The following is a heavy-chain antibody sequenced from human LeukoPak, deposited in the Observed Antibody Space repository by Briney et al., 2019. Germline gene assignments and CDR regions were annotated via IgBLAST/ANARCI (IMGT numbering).Heavy chain of an antibody. V-gene: IGHV3-30*15. D-gene: IGHD2-15*01. CDR3: AKGSGYFDY. CDR2: ISDDGSIK. J-gene: IGHJ4*01. Sequence: GGSLRLSCATSGFTFSNFAMHWVRQAPGKGLEWVTLISDDGSIKKYADSVKGRITISRDHSTSTVYLQMSSLRPDDTAVYYCAKGSGYFDYWGHGTLVTVSS. CDR1: GFTFSNFA.